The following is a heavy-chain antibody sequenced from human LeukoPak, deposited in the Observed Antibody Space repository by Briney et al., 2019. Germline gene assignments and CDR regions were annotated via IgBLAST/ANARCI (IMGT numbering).Heavy chain of an antibody. D-gene: IGHD6-13*01. CDR1: GFTFSSYG. CDR2: ISYDGSNK. CDR3: AKGPQTGYSN. Sequence: GGYLRLYCAASGFTFSSYGMHWVRQAPGKGLEWVAVISYDGSNKYYADSVKGRFTISRDNSKNTLYLQMNSLRAEDTAVYYCAKGPQTGYSNWVQGTMVTVSS. J-gene: IGHJ3*01. V-gene: IGHV3-30*18.